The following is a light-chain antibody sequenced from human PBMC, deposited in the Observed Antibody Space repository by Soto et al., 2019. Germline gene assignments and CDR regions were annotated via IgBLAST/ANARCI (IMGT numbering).Light chain of an antibody. CDR3: CSYAGSSAFSFV. J-gene: IGLJ1*01. CDR2: EGS. Sequence: QSALTQPASVSGSPGQSITISCTGTSNDVAWYQQHPGKAPKLMIYEGSKRPSGVSNRFSGSKSGNTASLTISGLQAEDEADYYCCSYAGSSAFSFVFGARTKLTVL. V-gene: IGLV2-23*03. CDR1: SNDVA.